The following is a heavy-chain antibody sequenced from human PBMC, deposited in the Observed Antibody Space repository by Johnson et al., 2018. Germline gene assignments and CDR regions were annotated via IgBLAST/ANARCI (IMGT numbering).Heavy chain of an antibody. D-gene: IGHD4-17*01. J-gene: IGHJ6*03. Sequence: QVQLVESGGGVVQPGRSXRLSCVVSRFTFSSYGIHWVRQAPGKGLEWVAAISYEGSKKYFADSVKGRFTISKDYSKNTLYLEMNSLRGEDTDVYYCAKGGDYNQDLYYMDVWGKGTTVTVSS. CDR2: ISYEGSKK. V-gene: IGHV3-30*18. CDR3: AKGGDYNQDLYYMDV. CDR1: RFTFSSYG.